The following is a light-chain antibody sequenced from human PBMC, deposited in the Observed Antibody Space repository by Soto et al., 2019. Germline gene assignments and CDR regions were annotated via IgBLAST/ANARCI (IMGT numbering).Light chain of an antibody. Sequence: EIVLTQSPGTLSFSPGERATLSCRASQSVSSSYLAWYQQKPGQAPRLLISDTSNRATGIPDRFIGSGSGTDFTLTISRLEPEDFAVFYCQQYGNSEIIFGQGTRLEIK. CDR1: QSVSSSY. J-gene: IGKJ5*01. CDR2: DTS. V-gene: IGKV3-20*01. CDR3: QQYGNSEII.